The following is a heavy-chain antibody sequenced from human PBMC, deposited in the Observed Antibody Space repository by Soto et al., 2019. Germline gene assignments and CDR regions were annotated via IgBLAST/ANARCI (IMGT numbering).Heavy chain of an antibody. D-gene: IGHD4-17*01. Sequence: EVQLVESGGGLVKPGGSLRLSCAASGFTFSSYNMNWVRQAPGKGLEWVSALSSSSTYIYYADSVKGRFTISRDNAKNFMYLKMNTLRAEDTHVYYCAGGGINYGDYGSMDVWGKGTTGTVSS. J-gene: IGHJ6*03. V-gene: IGHV3-21*01. CDR2: LSSSSTYI. CDR1: GFTFSSYN. CDR3: AGGGINYGDYGSMDV.